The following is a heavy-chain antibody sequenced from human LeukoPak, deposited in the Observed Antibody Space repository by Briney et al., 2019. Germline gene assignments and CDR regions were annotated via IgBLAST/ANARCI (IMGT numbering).Heavy chain of an antibody. Sequence: PSETLPLTCAVSGGSISSSIHYWAWIRQPPGRGLEWIGSMYYSGNTNYNQSLKSRVTISIDTSKKHFSLKLNSVTAADTALYFCARHRVRIAARPIVDWYFDLWGRGTLVTVSS. CDR1: GGSISSSIHY. CDR3: ARHRVRIAARPIVDWYFDL. CDR2: MYYSGNT. D-gene: IGHD6-6*01. J-gene: IGHJ2*01. V-gene: IGHV4-39*01.